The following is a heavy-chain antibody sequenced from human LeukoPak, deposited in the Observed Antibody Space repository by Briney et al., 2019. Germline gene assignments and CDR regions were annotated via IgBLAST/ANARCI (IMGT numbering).Heavy chain of an antibody. CDR1: VGSISRRSYY. CDR2: VFYDTSR. CDR3: GGPVDF. V-gene: IGHV4-39*01. Sequence: SETLSLTCSVSVGSISRRSYYWRWIRQAPGKGLEWIASVFYDTSRYRNPSLASRDTISRDTSKNQFSLILTSVPAPDTAVYYLGGPVDFWGQGRLVTVSS. J-gene: IGHJ4*02. D-gene: IGHD3-16*01.